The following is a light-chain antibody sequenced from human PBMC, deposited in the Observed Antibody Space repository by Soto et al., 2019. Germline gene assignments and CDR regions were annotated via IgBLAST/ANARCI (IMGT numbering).Light chain of an antibody. Sequence: EIXLTQXPXTLSXAPGEKATLSXRARQSVSSSYLARSSQNPGQAPRLLIYGASSRATGIPARFSGSGSGRDFTLTISRLVPEDFAVYYCQQYGSSPPWTFGQGTKVEIK. J-gene: IGKJ1*01. V-gene: IGKV3-20*01. CDR2: GAS. CDR3: QQYGSSPPWT. CDR1: QSVSSSY.